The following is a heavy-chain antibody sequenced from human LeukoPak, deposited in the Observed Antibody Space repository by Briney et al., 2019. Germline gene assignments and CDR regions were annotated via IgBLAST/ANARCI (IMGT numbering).Heavy chain of an antibody. CDR1: GGTFSSYA. CDR3: ARDLPAPVVL. CDR2: IIPILGIA. J-gene: IGHJ4*02. Sequence: SVKVSCKASGGTFSSYAISWVRQAPGQGLGWMGRIIPILGIANYAQKFQGRVTITADKSTSTAYMELSSLRSEDTAVYYCARDLPAPVVLWGQGTLVTVSS. V-gene: IGHV1-69*04. D-gene: IGHD2-2*01.